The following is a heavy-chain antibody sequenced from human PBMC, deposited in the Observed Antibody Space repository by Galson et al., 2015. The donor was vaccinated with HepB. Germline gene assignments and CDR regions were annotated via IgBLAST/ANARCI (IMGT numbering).Heavy chain of an antibody. V-gene: IGHV3-74*01. CDR1: GFTFSSYW. CDR2: INSDGSST. D-gene: IGHD6-19*01. CDR3: ARGGAVKAFDI. J-gene: IGHJ3*02. Sequence: SLRLSCAASGFTFSSYWMHWVRQAPGKGLVWVSRINSDGSSTSYADSVKGRFTISRDNAKNTLYLQMNSLRVEDTAVYYCARGGAVKAFDIWGQGTMVTVSS.